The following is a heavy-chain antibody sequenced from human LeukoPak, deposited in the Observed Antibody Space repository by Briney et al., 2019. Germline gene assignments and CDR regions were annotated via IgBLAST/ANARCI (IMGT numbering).Heavy chain of an antibody. D-gene: IGHD2-2*01. CDR2: IRYDGSNK. J-gene: IGHJ4*02. Sequence: GGSLRLSCAASGFTFSSYGMHWVRQAPGKGLEWVAFIRYDGSNKYYADSVKGRFTISRDNSKNTLYLQMNSLRAEDTAVYYCARAYCSSTSCPPGDFDYWGQGTLVTVSS. V-gene: IGHV3-30*02. CDR1: GFTFSSYG. CDR3: ARAYCSSTSCPPGDFDY.